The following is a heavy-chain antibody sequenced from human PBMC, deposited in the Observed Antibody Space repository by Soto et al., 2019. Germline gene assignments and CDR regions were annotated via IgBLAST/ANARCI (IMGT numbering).Heavy chain of an antibody. Sequence: PSETLSLTCAVYGGSFSGYYWSWIRQPPGKGLEWIGEINHSGSTNYNPSLKSRVTISVDTSKNQFSLKLSSVTAADTAVYYCARGSKGYCSSTSCYRPDPFDYWGQGTLVTVSS. CDR3: ARGSKGYCSSTSCYRPDPFDY. V-gene: IGHV4-34*01. J-gene: IGHJ4*02. D-gene: IGHD2-2*01. CDR1: GGSFSGYY. CDR2: INHSGST.